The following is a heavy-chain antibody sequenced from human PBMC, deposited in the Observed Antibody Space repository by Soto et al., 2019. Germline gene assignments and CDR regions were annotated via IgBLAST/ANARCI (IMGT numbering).Heavy chain of an antibody. CDR1: GGSISSGGYY. J-gene: IGHJ5*02. D-gene: IGHD3-10*01. CDR2: IYYSGST. CDR3: ARDKGPMVSRGIDWFDP. V-gene: IGHV4-31*03. Sequence: SETLSLTCTVSGGSISSGGYYWSWIRQHPGKGLEWIGYIYYSGSTYYNPSLKSRVTISVDTSKNQFSLKLSSVTAADTAVYYCARDKGPMVSRGIDWFDPWGQGTLVTVSS.